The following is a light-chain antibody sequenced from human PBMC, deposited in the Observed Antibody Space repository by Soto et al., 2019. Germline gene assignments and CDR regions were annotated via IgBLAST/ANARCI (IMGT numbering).Light chain of an antibody. J-gene: IGKJ4*01. V-gene: IGKV3-11*01. CDR1: QSVSSY. CDR2: DAS. CDR3: QQRSNWPPVT. Sequence: EFVLTQSPGTLSLSPGERATLSCRASQSVSSYLAWYQQKPGQAPRLLIYDASNRATGIPARFSGSGSGTDFTLTISSLDPEDFAVYYCQQRSNWPPVTFGGGTKVDIK.